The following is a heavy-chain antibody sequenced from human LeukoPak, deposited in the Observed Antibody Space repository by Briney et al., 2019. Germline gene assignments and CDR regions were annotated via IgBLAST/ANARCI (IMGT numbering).Heavy chain of an antibody. CDR3: ARDSYYDFWSGSRSARDYYMDV. V-gene: IGHV1-2*02. CDR2: INPNSGGT. D-gene: IGHD3-3*01. J-gene: IGHJ6*03. Sequence: ASVKVSRKASGYTFTGYYMHWVRQAPGQGLEWMGWINPNSGGTNYAQKFQGRATMTRDTSISTAYMELSRLRFDDTAVYYCARDSYYDFWSGSRSARDYYMDVWGKGTTVTVSS. CDR1: GYTFTGYY.